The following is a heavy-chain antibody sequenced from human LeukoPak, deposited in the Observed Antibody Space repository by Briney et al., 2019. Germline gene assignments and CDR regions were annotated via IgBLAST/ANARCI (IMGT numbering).Heavy chain of an antibody. J-gene: IGHJ1*01. CDR1: GASISSFY. Sequence: SETLSLTCTVSGASISSFYWSWIRQPPGKGLEWVGYIHYSGNTNYNPSLKARVTISRDRSKNLISLKMTSLTAADTAVHFCASPRYCNFYLAHWGQRPLVPVSS. CDR2: IHYSGNT. D-gene: IGHD1-26*01. CDR3: ASPRYCNFYLAH. V-gene: IGHV4-59*08.